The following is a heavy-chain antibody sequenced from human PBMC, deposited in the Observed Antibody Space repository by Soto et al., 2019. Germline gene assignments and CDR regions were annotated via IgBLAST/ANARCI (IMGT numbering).Heavy chain of an antibody. CDR3: ARMSATGTRWFDP. D-gene: IGHD1-1*01. V-gene: IGHV4-31*03. CDR1: GGSTNSGAYH. J-gene: IGHJ5*02. CDR2: ISYRGTT. Sequence: QVQLQESGPRLVKPSQDLSLTCTVSGGSTNSGAYHWSWVRQHPGKGLEWIGAISYRGTTYSNPSLQSRMTMSVDPSKTQLSLKLSSVTVADTAVYYCARMSATGTRWFDPWGPGTLVTVSS.